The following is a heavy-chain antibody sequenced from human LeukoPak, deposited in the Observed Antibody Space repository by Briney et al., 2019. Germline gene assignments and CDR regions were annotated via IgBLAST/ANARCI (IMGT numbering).Heavy chain of an antibody. CDR3: ARATVPYYFDY. J-gene: IGHJ4*02. CDR1: GGSISSYY. Sequence: SETLSLTCTVSGGSISSYYWSWIRQPPGKGLEWIGYIYYSGGTNYNPSLKSRVTISVDTSKNQFSLKLSSVTAADTAVYYCARATVPYYFDYWGQGTLVTVSS. V-gene: IGHV4-59*01. CDR2: IYYSGGT. D-gene: IGHD4-17*01.